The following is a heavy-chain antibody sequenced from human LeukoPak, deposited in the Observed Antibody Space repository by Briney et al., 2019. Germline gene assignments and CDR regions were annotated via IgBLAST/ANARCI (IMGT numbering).Heavy chain of an antibody. CDR1: DGSISIYY. Sequence: AETLSLTCTVSDGSISIYYWSWIRQPPGKGLEWIGYIYNSGSTIYNPSLKSRVTISADTSKNQFSLKLSSVTAADTAVYYCVRDRELTYWGQGTLVTVS. V-gene: IGHV4-59*01. CDR3: VRDRELTY. J-gene: IGHJ4*02. D-gene: IGHD5-24*01. CDR2: IYNSGST.